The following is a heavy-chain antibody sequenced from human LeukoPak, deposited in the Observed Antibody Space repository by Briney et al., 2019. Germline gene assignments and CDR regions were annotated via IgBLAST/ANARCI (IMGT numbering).Heavy chain of an antibody. CDR1: GFTFSSYE. CDR2: ISSSGSTI. Sequence: GGSLRLSCAASGFTFSSYEMNWVRQAPGKGLEWVSYISSSGSTIYYADSVKGRFTISRDNAKNSLYLQMNSLRAEDTAVYYCARVPYYDILTGYRRADYWGQGTLVTVSS. D-gene: IGHD3-9*01. CDR3: ARVPYYDILTGYRRADY. V-gene: IGHV3-48*03. J-gene: IGHJ4*02.